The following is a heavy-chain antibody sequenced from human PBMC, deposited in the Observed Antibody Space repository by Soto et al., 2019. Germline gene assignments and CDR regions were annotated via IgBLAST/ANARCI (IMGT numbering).Heavy chain of an antibody. J-gene: IGHJ4*02. Sequence: SLRLSCAASGFTFSSYSMNWVRQAPGKGLEWVSSISSSSSYIYYADSVKGRFTISRDNAKNSLYLQMNSLRTEDTAVYYCARGIAAAGTFDYWGQGTLVTVSS. CDR2: ISSSSSYI. CDR3: ARGIAAAGTFDY. D-gene: IGHD6-13*01. V-gene: IGHV3-21*01. CDR1: GFTFSSYS.